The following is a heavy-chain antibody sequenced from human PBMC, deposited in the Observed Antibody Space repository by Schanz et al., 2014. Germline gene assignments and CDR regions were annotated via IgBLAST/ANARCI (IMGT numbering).Heavy chain of an antibody. CDR2: IYYSGST. Sequence: QVQLQETGPGLVKPSETLSLTCTVSGGSMSSYYWTWIRQPPGKGLEWIGYIYYSGSTNYNPSLRSRVTISVHTPKNQFPLKLASVTAADTAVYYCARQILIGAFDIWGQGTMVTVSS. CDR1: GGSMSSYY. V-gene: IGHV4-59*08. D-gene: IGHD3-9*01. J-gene: IGHJ3*02. CDR3: ARQILIGAFDI.